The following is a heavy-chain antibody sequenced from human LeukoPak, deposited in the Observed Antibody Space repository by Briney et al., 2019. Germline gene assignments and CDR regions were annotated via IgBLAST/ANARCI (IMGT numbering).Heavy chain of an antibody. J-gene: IGHJ4*02. CDR3: ARDFYDGFALDY. V-gene: IGHV3-23*01. Sequence: GGSLRLSCAASGFTFSSYAMSWVRQAPGKGLEWVSGISGSGRGGNTYYADSVKGRFTISRDNARNSLYLQMDNLRAEDTGVYYCARDFYDGFALDYWGQGTLVTVSS. D-gene: IGHD2/OR15-2a*01. CDR2: ISGSGRGGNT. CDR1: GFTFSSYA.